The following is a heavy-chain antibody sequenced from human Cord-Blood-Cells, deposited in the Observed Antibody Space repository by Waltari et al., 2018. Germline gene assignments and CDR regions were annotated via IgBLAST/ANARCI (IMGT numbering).Heavy chain of an antibody. CDR3: ARGRGITGTTDY. D-gene: IGHD1-7*01. Sequence: QVQLVASGGCVVEPGRSLRLSCAASGFTFSSYGMLWVRQAPGKGLEWVAVIWYDGSNKYYADSVKGRFTISRDNSKNTLYLQMNSLRAEDTAVYYCARGRGITGTTDYWGQGTLVTVSS. V-gene: IGHV3-33*01. CDR2: IWYDGSNK. CDR1: GFTFSSYG. J-gene: IGHJ4*02.